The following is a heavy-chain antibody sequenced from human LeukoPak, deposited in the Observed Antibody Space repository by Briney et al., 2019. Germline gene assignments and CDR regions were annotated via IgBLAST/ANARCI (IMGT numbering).Heavy chain of an antibody. Sequence: PGGPLRLSFASSGCTFSSYSMNWVRQAPGKGLEGVSSISSSSSYIYYADSVKGRFTISRDNAKTSLYLQMNSLRAEDTAVYYCARNGYSSGWLLDYWGQGTLVTVSS. CDR3: ARNGYSSGWLLDY. D-gene: IGHD6-19*01. CDR1: GCTFSSYS. V-gene: IGHV3-21*01. J-gene: IGHJ4*02. CDR2: ISSSSSYI.